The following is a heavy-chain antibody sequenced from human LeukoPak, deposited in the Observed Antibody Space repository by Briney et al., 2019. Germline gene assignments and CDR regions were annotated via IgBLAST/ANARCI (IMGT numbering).Heavy chain of an antibody. CDR2: INHSGST. V-gene: IGHV4-34*01. D-gene: IGHD4-17*01. Sequence: SETLSLTCAVYGGSFSGYYWSWIRQPPGKGLEWIGEINHSGSTNYNPSLKSRVTISVDTSKNQFSLKLSSVTAADTAVYYCARDWGLYGDYFDYWGQGTLVTVSP. J-gene: IGHJ4*02. CDR1: GGSFSGYY. CDR3: ARDWGLYGDYFDY.